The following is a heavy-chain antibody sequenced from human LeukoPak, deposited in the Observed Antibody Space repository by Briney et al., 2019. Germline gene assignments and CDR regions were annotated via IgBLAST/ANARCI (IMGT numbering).Heavy chain of an antibody. V-gene: IGHV3-11*04. J-gene: IGHJ4*02. CDR3: ARERVLGELSP. Sequence: GGTLRLYCSASGFTVSSIYLSWVPQAPGKGLEGVSYISSSGSTIYYADSVKGRFTIYRDNAKNSLYLQMNSLRAEETAVYYCARERVLGELSPWGQGTLVTVSS. D-gene: IGHD3-16*02. CDR2: ISSSGSTI. CDR1: GFTVSSIY.